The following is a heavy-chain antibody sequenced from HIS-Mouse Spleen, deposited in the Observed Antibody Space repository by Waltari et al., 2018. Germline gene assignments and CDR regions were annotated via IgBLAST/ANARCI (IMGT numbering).Heavy chain of an antibody. CDR3: AKENPNFDAFDI. Sequence: EVQLLESGGGLVQPGGSLRLSCAASGVTFSSYAMIWVRQAQGKGLGGVSAMSGSGGSTYYADSWKGRFTSSRDNSKNTLYLQMNSLRAEDTAVYYCAKENPNFDAFDIWGQGTMVTVSS. V-gene: IGHV3-23*01. CDR2: MSGSGGST. CDR1: GVTFSSYA. J-gene: IGHJ3*02.